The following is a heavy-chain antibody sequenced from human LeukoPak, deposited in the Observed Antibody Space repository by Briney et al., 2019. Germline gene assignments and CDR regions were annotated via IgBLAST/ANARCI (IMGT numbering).Heavy chain of an antibody. CDR2: ISGSGGST. Sequence: GGSVRLSCAAWGFPFSSYAMSWLRQAPGRGREWVSAISGSGGSTYYADSVKGRFTISRDNAKNTLYLQRNSLRAEDTAVYYCAKALYRSSWYDGSSFDYWGQGTLVTVSS. V-gene: IGHV3-23*01. J-gene: IGHJ4*02. D-gene: IGHD6-13*01. CDR1: GFPFSSYA. CDR3: AKALYRSSWYDGSSFDY.